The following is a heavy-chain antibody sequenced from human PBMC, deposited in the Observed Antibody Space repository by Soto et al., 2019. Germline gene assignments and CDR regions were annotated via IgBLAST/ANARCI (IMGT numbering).Heavy chain of an antibody. CDR3: ARCDGGSCYYFDY. Sequence: PGGSLGLSCADSGLLVSNNYMSWVRQAPGKGLEWVSIMYSGGTTYYADSVEGRFTMSRDDSKNTLYLQMNSLRAEDTAVYYCARCDGGSCYYFDYWGQGTLVTVSS. V-gene: IGHV3-53*01. D-gene: IGHD2-15*01. CDR2: MYSGGTT. CDR1: GLLVSNNY. J-gene: IGHJ4*02.